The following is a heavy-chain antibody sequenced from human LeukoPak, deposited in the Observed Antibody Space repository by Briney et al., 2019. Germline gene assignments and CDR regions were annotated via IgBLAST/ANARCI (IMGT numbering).Heavy chain of an antibody. CDR1: GFTFSDYY. CDR2: ISSSGSTI. Sequence: GGSLRLSCAASGFTFSDYYMSWIRQAPGKGLEWVSYISSSGSTIYYADSVKGRFTISRDNAKNSLYLQMNSLRAEDTAVYYCARDKYGTYYDFWSGPDAFDIWGQGTMVTVSS. CDR3: ARDKYGTYYDFWSGPDAFDI. D-gene: IGHD3-3*01. J-gene: IGHJ3*02. V-gene: IGHV3-11*04.